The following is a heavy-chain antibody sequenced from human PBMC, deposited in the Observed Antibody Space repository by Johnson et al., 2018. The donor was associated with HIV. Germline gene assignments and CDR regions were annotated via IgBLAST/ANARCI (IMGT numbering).Heavy chain of an antibody. V-gene: IGHV3-20*04. Sequence: VQLVESGGGVVRPGGSLGLSCAASGFTFDDYDMTWVRQAPGKGLEWVSGINWNGAITGHVDSVKGRCTISRDNTKNSLYLQMNNLRAEDTALYYCGRRDSGSLSFDIWGQGTMVTVSS. CDR1: GFTFDDYD. CDR3: GRRDSGSLSFDI. D-gene: IGHD1-26*01. J-gene: IGHJ3*02. CDR2: INWNGAIT.